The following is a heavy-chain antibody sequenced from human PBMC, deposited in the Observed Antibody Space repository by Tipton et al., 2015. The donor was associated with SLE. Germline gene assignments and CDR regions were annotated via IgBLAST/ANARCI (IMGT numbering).Heavy chain of an antibody. Sequence: GSLRLSCAASGFTFSSYWMSWVRQAPGKGLEWVANIKQDGSEKYYVDSVKGRFTISRDNAKNSLYLQMNSLRAEDTAVYYCARELRLGRGGAFDYWGQGTLVTVSS. CDR2: IKQDGSEK. V-gene: IGHV3-7*05. D-gene: IGHD3-16*01. J-gene: IGHJ4*02. CDR3: ARELRLGRGGAFDY. CDR1: GFTFSSYW.